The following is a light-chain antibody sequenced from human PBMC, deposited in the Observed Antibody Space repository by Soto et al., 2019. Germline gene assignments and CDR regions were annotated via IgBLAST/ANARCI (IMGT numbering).Light chain of an antibody. CDR2: DTS. V-gene: IGKV3-11*01. J-gene: IGKJ2*01. CDR1: QSVSTY. CDR3: QQRSNWPRT. Sequence: EIVLTQSPATLSLSPGERATLSSRASQSVSTYLAWYHKKPGQAPSLLLYDTSNRATGIPARFSGSGSGTDFTLTISSLEPEDFAVYYCQQRSNWPRTFGQGTKLEIK.